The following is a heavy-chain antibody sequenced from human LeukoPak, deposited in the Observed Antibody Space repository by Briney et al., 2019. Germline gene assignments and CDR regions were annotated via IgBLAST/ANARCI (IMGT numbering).Heavy chain of an antibody. CDR3: AKQQWLHFYYYGMDV. CDR2: INHSGST. V-gene: IGHV4-34*01. CDR1: GGSFSGYY. D-gene: IGHD6-19*01. J-gene: IGHJ6*02. Sequence: SETLSLTCAGYGGSFSGYYWSWIRQPPGKGLEWIGEINHSGSTNYNPSLKSRVTISVDTSKNQFSLKLSSVTAADTAVYYCAKQQWLHFYYYGMDVWGQGTTVTVSS.